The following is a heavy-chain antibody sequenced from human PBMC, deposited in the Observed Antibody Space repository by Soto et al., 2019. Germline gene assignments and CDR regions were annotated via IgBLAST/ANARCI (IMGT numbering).Heavy chain of an antibody. CDR3: ARKNPGREWELPDY. D-gene: IGHD1-26*01. CDR1: GFAFSTYG. CDR2: TTSDGARI. V-gene: IGHV3-30*03. J-gene: IGHJ4*02. Sequence: QVQLVESGGGVVQPGRSLRLSCAASGFAFSTYGMHWVRHAPGKGLEWVAVTTSDGARINYADSVKGRFTLSRDNSRTTLYLQMNSLRIDDTAVYYCARKNPGREWELPDYWGQGTLLTGSS.